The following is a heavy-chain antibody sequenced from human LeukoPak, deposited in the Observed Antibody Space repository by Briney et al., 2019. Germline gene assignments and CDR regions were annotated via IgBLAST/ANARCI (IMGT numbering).Heavy chain of an antibody. V-gene: IGHV4-34*01. CDR2: ITHSGST. CDR3: ARGILAKLQYYYYYYGMDV. Sequence: SETLSLTCAVYGGSFSGYYWSWIRQPPGKGLEWIGEITHSGSTNYNPSLKSRVTISVDTSKNQFSLKLSSVTAADTAVYYCARGILAKLQYYYYYYGMDVWGQGTTVTVSS. D-gene: IGHD3-3*02. J-gene: IGHJ6*02. CDR1: GGSFSGYY.